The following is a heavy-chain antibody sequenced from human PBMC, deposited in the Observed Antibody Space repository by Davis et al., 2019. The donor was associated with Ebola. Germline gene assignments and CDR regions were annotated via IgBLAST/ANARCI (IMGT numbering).Heavy chain of an antibody. CDR1: GFTFSSYA. Sequence: PGGSLRLSCAASGFTFSSYAMHWVRQAPGKGLEWVAVISYDGSNKYYADSVKGRFTISRDNSKNTLYLQMNSLRAEDTAVYYCARDLAGDYAFDYWGQGTLVTVSS. J-gene: IGHJ4*02. D-gene: IGHD4-17*01. CDR3: ARDLAGDYAFDY. V-gene: IGHV3-30-3*01. CDR2: ISYDGSNK.